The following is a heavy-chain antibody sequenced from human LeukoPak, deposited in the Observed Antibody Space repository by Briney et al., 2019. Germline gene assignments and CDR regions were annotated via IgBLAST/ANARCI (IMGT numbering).Heavy chain of an antibody. J-gene: IGHJ4*02. D-gene: IGHD6-13*01. CDR3: ARDSYSSSWYGLYYFDY. V-gene: IGHV3-21*01. CDR2: ISSSSSYI. CDR1: GFTFSSYS. Sequence: GGSLRLSCAASGFTFSSYSMNWVRQAPGKGLEWVSSISSSSSYIYYADSVKGRFTISRDNAKNSLYLQMNSLRAEDTAVYYCARDSYSSSWYGLYYFDYWGQGTLVTVSS.